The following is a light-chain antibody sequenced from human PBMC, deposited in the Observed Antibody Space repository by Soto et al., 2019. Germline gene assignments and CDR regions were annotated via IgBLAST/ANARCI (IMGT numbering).Light chain of an antibody. CDR3: QQYGSLIT. CDR1: QSVSSSY. V-gene: IGKV3-20*01. J-gene: IGKJ5*01. Sequence: SMLTQSPGTLSLSRGERATLSNRSSQSVSSSYLAWYQQKPGKAPRLLIYGASSSAPGIQDRFSRSGSGTYCTLTNSRLEPEDFTGYYCQQYGSLITFGQGTRFQIK. CDR2: GAS.